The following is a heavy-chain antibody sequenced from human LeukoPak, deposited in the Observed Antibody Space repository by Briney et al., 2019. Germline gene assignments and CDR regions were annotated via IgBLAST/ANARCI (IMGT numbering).Heavy chain of an antibody. CDR1: GYTFTSYD. CDR3: ARGPYYYDSSALGYGVDV. Sequence: GASVKVSCKASGYTFTSYDINWVRQAPGQGLEWMGWMNPNSGNTGYTQKFQGRVTMTRNTSISTAYMELSSLRSEDTAVYYCARGPYYYDSSALGYGVDVWGQGTTVTVSS. D-gene: IGHD3-22*01. CDR2: MNPNSGNT. J-gene: IGHJ6*02. V-gene: IGHV1-8*01.